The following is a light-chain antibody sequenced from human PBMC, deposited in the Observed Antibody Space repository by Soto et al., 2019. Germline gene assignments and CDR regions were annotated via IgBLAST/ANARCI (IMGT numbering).Light chain of an antibody. CDR3: QQYNSYPYT. CDR1: QSISNW. Sequence: DVQVTQSPATLSASVGDRVTITCRASQSISNWLAWYQQQPGKAPNVLIYKASNLKSGVPSRFSGSGSGTEFTLTVSSLQPEDFATYFCQQYNSYPYTFGQGTLLEIK. J-gene: IGKJ2*01. V-gene: IGKV1-5*03. CDR2: KAS.